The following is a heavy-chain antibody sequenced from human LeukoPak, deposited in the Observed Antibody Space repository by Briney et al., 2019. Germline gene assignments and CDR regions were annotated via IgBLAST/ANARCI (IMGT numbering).Heavy chain of an antibody. CDR1: GFTFSSYW. Sequence: PGGSLRLSCAASGFTFSSYWMHWVRQAPGKGLVWVSRINTDGSTTSYADSVKGRFTISRDNAKNTLYLQMNSLRAEDTAVYYCARIGRWYYCSSSSCPSYFDSWGQGTLVTVSS. J-gene: IGHJ4*02. CDR3: ARIGRWYYCSSSSCPSYFDS. V-gene: IGHV3-74*01. D-gene: IGHD2-2*01. CDR2: INTDGSTT.